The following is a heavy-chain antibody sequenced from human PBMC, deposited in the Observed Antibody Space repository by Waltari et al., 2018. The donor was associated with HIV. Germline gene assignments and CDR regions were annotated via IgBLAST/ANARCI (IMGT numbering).Heavy chain of an antibody. CDR2: IYHGGST. CDR3: ARGPLNYYDSSGYYRPFDY. D-gene: IGHD3-22*01. Sequence: QLQLQESGSGLVKPSQTLSLTCAVSDGSLSRGGYPWRWIWQPQEKGLEWIGYIYHGGSTYYNPSLKSRVTISLDRSKNQFSLKLSSVTAADTAVYYCARGPLNYYDSSGYYRPFDYWGQGTLVTVSS. V-gene: IGHV4-30-2*01. CDR1: DGSLSRGGYP. J-gene: IGHJ4*02.